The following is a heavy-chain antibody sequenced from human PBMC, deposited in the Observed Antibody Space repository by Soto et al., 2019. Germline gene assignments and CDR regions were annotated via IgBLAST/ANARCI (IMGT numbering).Heavy chain of an antibody. CDR1: GYTYTNFG. J-gene: IGHJ4*02. CDR3: ATTISLVRRVITWPIDY. V-gene: IGHV1-18*01. D-gene: IGHD3-10*01. Sequence: ASVKVSWQASGYTYTNFGISWVRQAPGQGLEWMGWISAYNGNTNYAQKFQGRVTMTRDTSTSTVYMEMSSLRSEDTAVYYCATTISLVRRVITWPIDYWGQGTLVTVSS. CDR2: ISAYNGNT.